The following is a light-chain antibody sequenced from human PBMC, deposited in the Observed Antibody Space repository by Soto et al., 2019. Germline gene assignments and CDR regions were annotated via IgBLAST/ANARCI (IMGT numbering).Light chain of an antibody. CDR3: ALYVGSGTVV. V-gene: IGLV8-61*01. J-gene: IGLJ2*01. CDR1: SASVLTSYY. CDR2: STN. Sequence: QTVVSQEPSFSVSPGETVTLTRGLTSASVLTSYYPSWYQQTPGQAPRTLIYSTNIRSSGVPDRFSGSILGNKAALTITGAQADDESDYYCALYVGSGTVVFGGGTKLTVL.